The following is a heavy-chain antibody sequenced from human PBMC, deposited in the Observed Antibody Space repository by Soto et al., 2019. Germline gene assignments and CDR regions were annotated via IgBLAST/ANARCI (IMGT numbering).Heavy chain of an antibody. CDR2: IYPGDSDT. Sequence: LGESLKISCKGSGYSFTSYWIGWVRQMPGKGLGWMGIIYPGDSDTRYSPSFQGQVTISADKSISTAYLQWSSLKASDTAMYYCARLGRQRYYYYGMDVWGQGTTVTVSS. V-gene: IGHV5-51*01. D-gene: IGHD6-6*01. CDR3: ARLGRQRYYYYGMDV. CDR1: GYSFTSYW. J-gene: IGHJ6*02.